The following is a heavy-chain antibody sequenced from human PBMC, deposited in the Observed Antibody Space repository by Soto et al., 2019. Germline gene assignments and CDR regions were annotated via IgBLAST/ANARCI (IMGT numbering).Heavy chain of an antibody. CDR1: GGSISSGDYY. CDR3: ARDYYASGSLFY. Sequence: SETLSLTCTVSGGSISSGDYYWGWIRQPPGKGLEWIGYISYTGYAYYNPSLQSRVTMSVDTSKNHFSLKLTSVTAADTSVYYCARDYYASGSLFYWGQGTLVTVSS. D-gene: IGHD3-10*01. CDR2: ISYTGYA. J-gene: IGHJ4*02. V-gene: IGHV4-30-4*01.